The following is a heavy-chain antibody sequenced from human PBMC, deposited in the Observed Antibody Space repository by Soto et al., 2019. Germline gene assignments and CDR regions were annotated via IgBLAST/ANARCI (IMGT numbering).Heavy chain of an antibody. CDR2: IYYSGST. Sequence: PSETLSLTCAVSGYSISSSNWWGWIRQPPGKGLEWIGYIYYSGSTYYNPSLKSRVTMSVDTSKNQFSLKLSSVTAVDTAVYYCARGYSYGRYAFDIWGQGTMVTVSS. CDR3: ARGYSYGRYAFDI. D-gene: IGHD5-18*01. V-gene: IGHV4-28*03. CDR1: GYSISSSNW. J-gene: IGHJ3*02.